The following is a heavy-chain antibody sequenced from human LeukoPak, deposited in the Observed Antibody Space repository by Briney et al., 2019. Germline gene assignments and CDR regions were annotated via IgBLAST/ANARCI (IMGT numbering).Heavy chain of an antibody. CDR2: IKQDGSEK. CDR3: ARRRSGRLSYYYGMDV. D-gene: IGHD1-26*01. V-gene: IGHV3-7*03. CDR1: GFTFSSYW. Sequence: QPGGSLRLSCAASGFTFSSYWMSWVRQAPGKGLEWVANIKQDGSEKYYVDSVKGRFTISRDNAKNSLYLQMSSLRAEDTAVYYCARRRSGRLSYYYGMDVWGQGTTVTVSS. J-gene: IGHJ6*02.